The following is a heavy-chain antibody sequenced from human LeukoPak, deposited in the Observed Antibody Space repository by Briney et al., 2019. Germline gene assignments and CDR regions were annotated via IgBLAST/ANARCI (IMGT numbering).Heavy chain of an antibody. D-gene: IGHD2-2*01. J-gene: IGHJ6*02. CDR1: GYILTELS. Sequence: ASVKVSCRVSGYILTELSMYWVRQAPGKGLEWMGGFDPDDVETIYAQKFQGRVTMTDDTSTDTAYMELSSLRSEDTAVYYCASSYCSSTSCPTPYYYYYGMDVWGQGTTVTVSS. CDR2: FDPDDVET. CDR3: ASSYCSSTSCPTPYYYYYGMDV. V-gene: IGHV1-24*01.